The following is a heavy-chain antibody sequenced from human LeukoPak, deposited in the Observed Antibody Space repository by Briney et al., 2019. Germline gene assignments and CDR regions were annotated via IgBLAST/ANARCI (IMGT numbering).Heavy chain of an antibody. V-gene: IGHV1-18*01. Sequence: GASVTVSCMASRYTFTSYVISWVRQAPGQGLEWMGWISAYNGNTNYAQKLQGRVTMTTDTSTSTAYMELRSLRSDDTAVYYCARWRGSSGYHYWGQGTLVSVSS. J-gene: IGHJ4*02. CDR3: ARWRGSSGYHY. CDR2: ISAYNGNT. CDR1: RYTFTSYV. D-gene: IGHD3-22*01.